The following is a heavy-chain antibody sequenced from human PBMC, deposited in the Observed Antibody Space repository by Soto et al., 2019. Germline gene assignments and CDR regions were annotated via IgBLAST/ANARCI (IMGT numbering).Heavy chain of an antibody. CDR2: INHSGST. V-gene: IGHV4-34*01. J-gene: IGHJ5*02. CDR1: GGSFSGYY. Sequence: QVQLQQWGAGLLKPSETLSLTCAVYGGSFSGYYWSWIRQPPGKGLEWIGEINHSGSTNYNPSLKRRVTISVDTSKNQFSLKLSSVTAADTAEYYSARGVYYYDSSGYCNWFDPWGQGTLVTVS. CDR3: ARGVYYYDSSGYCNWFDP. D-gene: IGHD3-22*01.